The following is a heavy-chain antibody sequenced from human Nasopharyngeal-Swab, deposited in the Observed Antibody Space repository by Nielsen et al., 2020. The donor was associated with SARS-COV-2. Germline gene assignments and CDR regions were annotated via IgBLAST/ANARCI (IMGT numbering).Heavy chain of an antibody. V-gene: IGHV3-11*06. CDR3: ARLRSGTYGGDY. J-gene: IGHJ4*02. D-gene: IGHD1-26*01. CDR2: ISSSYDYT. Sequence: GASLNISCAASGFIFSDYYMTWIRQAPGKGLEWVSYISSSYDYTNYADSVKGRFTISRDNAKNSLYLQMNSLRADDTAVYYCARLRSGTYGGDYWGQGALVTVSS. CDR1: GFIFSDYY.